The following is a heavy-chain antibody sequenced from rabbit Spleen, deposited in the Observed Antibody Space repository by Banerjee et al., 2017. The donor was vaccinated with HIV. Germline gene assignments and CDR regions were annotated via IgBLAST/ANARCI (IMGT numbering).Heavy chain of an antibody. Sequence: QSLEESGGDLVKPGASLTLTCTASGFSLSASDFIYWVRQAPGKGLEWIACVYTGSSGNTYYASWAKGRFAISKTSSTTVTLQMTDLTAADTATYFCARNNVGAPGYGHAIALWGPGTLVTVS. CDR1: GFSLSASDF. V-gene: IGHV1S40*01. J-gene: IGHJ4*01. CDR3: ARNNVGAPGYGHAIAL. CDR2: VYTGSSGNT. D-gene: IGHD6-1*01.